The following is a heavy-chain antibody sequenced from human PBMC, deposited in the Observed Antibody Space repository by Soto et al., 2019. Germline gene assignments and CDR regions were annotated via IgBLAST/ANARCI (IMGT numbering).Heavy chain of an antibody. J-gene: IGHJ4*02. CDR2: ISGSGGST. Sequence: PGXSLRLSCAASGFSFSSYALSWFRQAPGKGLEWVSAISGSGGSTYYADSVKGRFTTSRDNSKNTLYLQMNSLRAEDTAVYYCAKRNDYGDYDHYWGQGTLVTVSS. V-gene: IGHV3-23*01. CDR3: AKRNDYGDYDHY. CDR1: GFSFSSYA. D-gene: IGHD4-17*01.